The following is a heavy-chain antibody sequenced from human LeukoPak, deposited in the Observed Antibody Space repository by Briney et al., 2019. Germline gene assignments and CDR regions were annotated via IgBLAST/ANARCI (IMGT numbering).Heavy chain of an antibody. CDR3: ARVAPYSSSWYAVDY. Sequence: SGGSLRLSCAASGFTFSSYWMHWVRQAPGKGLVWVSRINSDGSSTSYADSVKGRFTISRDNAKNTLYLQMNSLRAEDTAVYYCARVAPYSSSWYAVDYWGQGTLVTVSS. CDR1: GFTFSSYW. J-gene: IGHJ4*02. CDR2: INSDGSST. V-gene: IGHV3-74*01. D-gene: IGHD6-13*01.